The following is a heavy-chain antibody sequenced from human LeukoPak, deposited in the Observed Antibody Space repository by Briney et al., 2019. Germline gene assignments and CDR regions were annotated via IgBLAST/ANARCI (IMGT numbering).Heavy chain of an antibody. Sequence: GGSLRLSCAASGFTFSSYSMNWVRQAPGKGLEWVSSISSSSSYIYYADSVKGRFTISRDNAKSSLYLQMNSLRAEDTAVYYCARASAGGSGMDVWGQGTTVTVSS. D-gene: IGHD4-23*01. V-gene: IGHV3-21*01. CDR2: ISSSSSYI. J-gene: IGHJ6*02. CDR1: GFTFSSYS. CDR3: ARASAGGSGMDV.